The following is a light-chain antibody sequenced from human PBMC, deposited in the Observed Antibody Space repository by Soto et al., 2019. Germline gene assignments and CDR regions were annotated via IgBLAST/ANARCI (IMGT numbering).Light chain of an antibody. CDR3: QQNGSSPKT. Sequence: EMVLTQSPGTLSLSPGDRVTLSCRASQSVTSNYLAWYQQKPGQAPRLLIYSASSRATGIPDRFSGSGSGTDFTLTISRLEPEDFAVYYCQQNGSSPKTFGQGTKVDI. CDR1: QSVTSNY. CDR2: SAS. V-gene: IGKV3-20*01. J-gene: IGKJ1*01.